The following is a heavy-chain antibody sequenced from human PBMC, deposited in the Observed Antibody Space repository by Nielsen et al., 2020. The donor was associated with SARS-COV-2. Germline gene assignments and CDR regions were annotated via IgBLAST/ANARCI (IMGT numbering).Heavy chain of an antibody. D-gene: IGHD3-10*01. Sequence: WIRQPPGKGLEWVSCISSSSSYTNYADSVKGRFTISRDNAKNSLYLQMNSLRAEDTAVYYCARGTGTMVRGVIHDAFDIWGQGTMVTVSS. CDR2: ISSSSSYT. V-gene: IGHV3-11*06. CDR3: ARGTGTMVRGVIHDAFDI. J-gene: IGHJ3*02.